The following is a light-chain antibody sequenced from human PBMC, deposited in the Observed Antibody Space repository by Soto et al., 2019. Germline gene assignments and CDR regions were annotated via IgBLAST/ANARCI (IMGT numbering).Light chain of an antibody. J-gene: IGKJ1*01. CDR3: QKYNGAPRT. CDR2: AAS. CDR1: QGICNY. V-gene: IGKV1-27*01. Sequence: DLQMTPFPFSLAASVRDRVTNTCRASQGICNYLARFQQKPGKVPKLLISAASTLQSGVPSRFSGSGSGTDFTLTISSLQPEDVATYYCQKYNGAPRTLGQGTKVEIK.